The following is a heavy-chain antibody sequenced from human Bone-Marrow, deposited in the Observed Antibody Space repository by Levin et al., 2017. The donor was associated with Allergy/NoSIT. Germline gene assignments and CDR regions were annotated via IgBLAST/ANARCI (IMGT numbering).Heavy chain of an antibody. J-gene: IGHJ4*02. CDR2: IYHSGNT. D-gene: IGHD6-13*01. CDR1: GGSMNDYY. Sequence: SETLSLTCSVSGGSMNDYYWSWIRQPPGKGLEWIGYIYHSGNTNYNPSLKSRVTISADKSKNQFSLKVTSVTAADTAVYYWASDEGIATGDFDYWGQGTLVSVSS. CDR3: ASDEGIATGDFDY. V-gene: IGHV4-59*01.